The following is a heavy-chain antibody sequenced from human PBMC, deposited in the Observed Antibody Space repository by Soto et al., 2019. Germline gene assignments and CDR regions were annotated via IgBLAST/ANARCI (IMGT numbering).Heavy chain of an antibody. CDR1: GFPFGVSA. Sequence: QLEESGGSLVQPGRSLRLSCAASGFPFGVSAMHWVRQAPGKGLEWVAGITWKGGSIDYADPVKGRFTISRDNAKNSLYLQMKSLRTEDTALYYCAKDRLVSVVAGTVDFWGQGTLVPVSS. V-gene: IGHV3-9*01. CDR3: AKDRLVSVVAGTVDF. D-gene: IGHD6-19*01. J-gene: IGHJ4*02. CDR2: ITWKGGSI.